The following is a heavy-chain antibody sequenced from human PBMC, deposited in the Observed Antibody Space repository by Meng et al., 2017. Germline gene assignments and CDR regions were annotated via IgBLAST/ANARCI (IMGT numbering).Heavy chain of an antibody. Sequence: SETLSLTCTVSGGSISSYYWSWIRQPPGKGLEGIGYIYYSGSTNYNPSLKSRVTISVDTSKNQFSLKLSSVTAADTAVYYCARSFSLTGYYRGLFFDYWGQGTLVTVSS. CDR1: GGSISSYY. CDR2: IYYSGST. V-gene: IGHV4-59*01. J-gene: IGHJ4*02. D-gene: IGHD3-9*01. CDR3: ARSFSLTGYYRGLFFDY.